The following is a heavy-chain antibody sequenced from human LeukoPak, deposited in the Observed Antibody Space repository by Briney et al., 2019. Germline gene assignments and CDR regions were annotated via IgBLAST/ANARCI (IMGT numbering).Heavy chain of an antibody. CDR1: GYTFTRYD. CDR2: MNPNSGNT. Sequence: GASVKVSCKASGYTFTRYDVNWVRQATGQGLEWMGWMNPNSGNTGYAQKFQGRVTMTRNTSISTAYMELSSLRSEDTAVNYCARVGRDTVTTQIDYWGQGTLVTVSS. CDR3: ARVGRDTVTTQIDY. D-gene: IGHD4-11*01. J-gene: IGHJ4*02. V-gene: IGHV1-8*01.